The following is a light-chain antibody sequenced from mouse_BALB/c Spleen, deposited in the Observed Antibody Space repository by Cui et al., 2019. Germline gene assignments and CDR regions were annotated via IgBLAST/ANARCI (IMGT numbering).Light chain of an antibody. CDR2: STS. V-gene: IGKV4-79*01. CDR3: HQWSSYPPT. J-gene: IGKJ5*01. Sequence: QIVLTQSQAIMSASPGEKVTLTCSASSSVSSSYLYWYQQKPGSSPKLWIYSTSNLASGVPARFSGSGSGTSYSLTISSMEAEDAASYFCHQWSSYPPTFGAGTKLELK. CDR1: SSVSSSY.